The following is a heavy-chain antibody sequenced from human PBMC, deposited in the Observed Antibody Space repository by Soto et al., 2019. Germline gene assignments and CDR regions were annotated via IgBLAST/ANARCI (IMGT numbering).Heavy chain of an antibody. CDR1: GGSISSYY. CDR3: ARQGFGPLHGLVEV. V-gene: IGHV4-59*08. CDR2: VHHSWGS. J-gene: IGHJ6*02. D-gene: IGHD3-10*01. Sequence: QVQLQESGPGLVKPSETLSLSCTVSGGSISSYYWSWFRQSPGKRMEWIGYVHHSWGSSYNPSLQSRVAISLETTKSKFSLKVTSVTATDTAVYYCARQGFGPLHGLVEVWGQGTTVTVSS.